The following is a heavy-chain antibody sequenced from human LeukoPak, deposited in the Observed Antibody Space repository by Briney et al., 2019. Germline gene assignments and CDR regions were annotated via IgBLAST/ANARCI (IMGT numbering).Heavy chain of an antibody. CDR2: INPNSGGT. J-gene: IGHJ4*02. CDR3: ARLGDTSDFYQYYFDY. V-gene: IGHV1-2*02. CDR1: GYAFSAYY. Sequence: ASVEVSCKASGYAFSAYYLHWVRQAPGQGLEYMGWINPNSGGTNYAPKFQGRVTMTRDTSISTAYMDLSRLRSDDTAVYYCARLGDTSDFYQYYFDYWGQGTVVTVSS. D-gene: IGHD3-22*01.